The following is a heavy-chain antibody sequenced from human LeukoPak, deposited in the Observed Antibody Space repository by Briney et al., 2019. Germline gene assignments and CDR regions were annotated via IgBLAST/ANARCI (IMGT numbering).Heavy chain of an antibody. D-gene: IGHD3-10*01. CDR2: INPNSGGT. CDR1: GYSFTGYH. V-gene: IGHV1-2*02. Sequence: ATVKVSCKTSGYSFTGYHMHWVRQAPGQGLEWVGRINPNSGGTNYAQKFQDRITMTRDTSMRTAYMEVSRLRSDDTAVYYCARGGDGSGPNYYYMDVWGKGTTVTVSS. J-gene: IGHJ6*03. CDR3: ARGGDGSGPNYYYMDV.